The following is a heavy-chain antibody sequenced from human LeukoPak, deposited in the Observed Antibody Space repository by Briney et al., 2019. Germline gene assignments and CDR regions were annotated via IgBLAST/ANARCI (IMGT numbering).Heavy chain of an antibody. V-gene: IGHV1-8*01. Sequence: GSVKVSCQASGYTFSSYEIHWVRQATGQGLEWMGWMKPNSGNTGYAQKFQGRVTMTRNTSISTAYMELSSLRSEDTAVYYCASIQGSGSTLPDYWSEGTLVTVSS. CDR3: ASIQGSGSTLPDY. CDR1: GYTFSSYE. J-gene: IGHJ4*02. CDR2: MKPNSGNT. D-gene: IGHD3-10*01.